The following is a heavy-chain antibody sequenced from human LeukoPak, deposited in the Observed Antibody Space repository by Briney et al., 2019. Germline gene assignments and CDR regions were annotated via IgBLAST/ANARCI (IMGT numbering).Heavy chain of an antibody. V-gene: IGHV1-3*01. CDR1: GYTFTSYG. CDR2: INAGNGNT. J-gene: IGHJ4*02. D-gene: IGHD2-15*01. Sequence: GASVKVSCKASGYTFTSYGISWVRQAPGQRLEWMGWINAGNGNTKYSQKFQGRVTITRDTSASTAYMELSSLRSEDTAVYYCARDLDPSRGARGFDYWGQGTLVTVSS. CDR3: ARDLDPSRGARGFDY.